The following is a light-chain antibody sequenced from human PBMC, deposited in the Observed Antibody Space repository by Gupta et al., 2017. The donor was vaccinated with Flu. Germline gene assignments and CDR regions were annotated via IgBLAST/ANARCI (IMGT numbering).Light chain of an antibody. CDR3: QCYDSSQSVAGVV. CDR1: TANSGAGFD. Sequence: CTGSTANSGAGFDVNWYRQLPLTAPKLLIYGNSNRPPGVADRYPGSRSGTSASLAITVLQAEDEAEFYCQCYDSSQSVAGVVFGGGTKLTV. V-gene: IGLV1-40*01. J-gene: IGLJ2*01. CDR2: GNS.